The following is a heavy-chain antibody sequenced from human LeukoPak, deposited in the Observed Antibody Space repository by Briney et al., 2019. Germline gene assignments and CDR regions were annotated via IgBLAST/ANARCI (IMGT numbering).Heavy chain of an antibody. J-gene: IGHJ4*02. CDR2: ISAYNGNT. CDR1: GYSFTSFG. V-gene: IGHV1-18*01. CDR3: ARDLGVDTTLIFFDY. D-gene: IGHD5-18*01. Sequence: ASVKVSCKASGYSFTSFGVSWVRQAPGQGLEWMGWISAYNGNTDYAQNLQGRVTITTDISTSTAYMELRSPRSDDTAVYFCARDLGVDTTLIFFDYWGQGTLVTVSS.